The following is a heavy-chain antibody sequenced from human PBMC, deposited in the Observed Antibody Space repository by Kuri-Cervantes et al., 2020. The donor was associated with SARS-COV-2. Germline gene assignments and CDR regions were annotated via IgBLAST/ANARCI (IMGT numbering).Heavy chain of an antibody. CDR3: ARGLGSGWPSRNLWYFDL. CDR2: ISAYNGNT. D-gene: IGHD6-19*01. V-gene: IGHV1-18*01. J-gene: IGHJ2*01. CDR1: GYTFTSYG. Sequence: ASVKVSCKASGYTFTSYGISWVRQAPGQGLEWMGWISAYNGNTNYAQKLQGRVTMTTDTSTSTAYMELRSLRSDDTAVYYCARGLGSGWPSRNLWYFDLWGRGTLVTVSS.